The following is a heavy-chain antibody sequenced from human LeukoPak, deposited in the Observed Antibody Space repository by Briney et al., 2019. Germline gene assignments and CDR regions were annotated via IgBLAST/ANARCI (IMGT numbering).Heavy chain of an antibody. J-gene: IGHJ6*03. V-gene: IGHV1-69*06. D-gene: IGHD6-19*01. CDR2: IIPIFGTA. Sequence: SVQVSCKASGGTFSSYAISWVRQAPGQGLEWMGGIIPIFGTANYAQKFQGRVTITADKSTSTAYMELSSLRSEDTAVYYCARGPVAVTYYYYYMDVWGKGTTVTVSS. CDR3: ARGPVAVTYYYYYMDV. CDR1: GGTFSSYA.